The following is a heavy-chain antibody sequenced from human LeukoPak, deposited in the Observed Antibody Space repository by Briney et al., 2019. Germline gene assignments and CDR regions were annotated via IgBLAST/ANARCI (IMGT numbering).Heavy chain of an antibody. CDR1: GGSISSYY. CDR2: IHYSGST. J-gene: IGHJ4*02. CDR3: ARQAAGTVDY. D-gene: IGHD6-13*01. Sequence: SETLSLTCTVSGGSISSYYWSWIRQPPGKGLEWIGYIHYSGSTNYNPSLKSRVAISVDTSKSQFSLKLSSVTAADTAVYYCARQAAGTVDYWDQGTLVTVSS. V-gene: IGHV4-59*08.